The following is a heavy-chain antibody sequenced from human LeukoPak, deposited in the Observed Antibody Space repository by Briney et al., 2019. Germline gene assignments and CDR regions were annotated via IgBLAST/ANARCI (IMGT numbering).Heavy chain of an antibody. CDR1: GFTFNYAW. CDR3: TTDEDWNYARKDV. Sequence: RPGGSLRLSCAASGFTFNYAWMSWVRQVPGKGLEWVGQTVSEIDGGTTDYATPVKGRFTISRDDSKSTLYLQMNSLKIEDTAVYYCTTDEDWNYARKDVWGQGATVIGSS. V-gene: IGHV3-15*04. CDR2: TVSEIDGGTT. J-gene: IGHJ6*02. D-gene: IGHD1-7*01.